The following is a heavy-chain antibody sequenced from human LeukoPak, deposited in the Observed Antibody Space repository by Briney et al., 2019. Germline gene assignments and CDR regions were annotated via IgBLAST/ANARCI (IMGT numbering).Heavy chain of an antibody. V-gene: IGHV4-39*01. CDR2: IYYRGST. J-gene: IGHJ4*02. D-gene: IGHD1-1*01. CDR3: GRLSLSNNWQLYYFDY. CDR1: GGSISSYY. Sequence: SETLSLTCTVSGGSISSYYWGWIRQPPGKGLEWIGNIYYRGSTYYNPSLKSRVTMSVDTSKNQFSLKLTSVTAADAAVYYCGRLSLSNNWQLYYFDYWGQGTLVTVSS.